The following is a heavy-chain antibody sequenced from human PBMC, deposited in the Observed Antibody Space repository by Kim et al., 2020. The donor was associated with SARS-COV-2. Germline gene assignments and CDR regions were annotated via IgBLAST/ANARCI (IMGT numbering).Heavy chain of an antibody. V-gene: IGHV4-61*01. CDR3: ARDPIIAAAGTGY. CDR1: GGSVSSGSYY. D-gene: IGHD6-13*01. Sequence: SETLSLTCTVSGGSVSSGSYYWSWIRQPPGKGLEWIWYIYYSGSTNYNPSLKSRVTISVDTSKNQFSLKLSSVTAADTAVYYCARDPIIAAAGTGYWGQG. CDR2: IYYSGST. J-gene: IGHJ4*02.